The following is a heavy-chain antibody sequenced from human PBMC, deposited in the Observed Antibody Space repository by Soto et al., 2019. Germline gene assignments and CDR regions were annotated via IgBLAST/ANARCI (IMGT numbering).Heavy chain of an antibody. CDR2: INHSGST. CDR1: GGSFSGYY. V-gene: IGHV4-34*01. CDR3: ALRSSTVPNLDY. Sequence: QVQLQQWGAGLLKPSETLSLTCAVYGGSFSGYYWSWIRQPPGKGLEWIGEINHSGSTNYNPSLKSRVTISVDTSKNQFSLKLSSLTAADTAVYYCALRSSTVPNLDYWGQGTLVTVSS. J-gene: IGHJ4*02. D-gene: IGHD6-13*01.